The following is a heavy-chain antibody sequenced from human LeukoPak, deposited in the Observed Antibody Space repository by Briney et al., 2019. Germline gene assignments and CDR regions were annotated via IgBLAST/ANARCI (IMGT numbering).Heavy chain of an antibody. J-gene: IGHJ4*02. Sequence: GGSLRLSCATSGFTFSSYGMHWARQAPGKGLEWVAVIWYDGSNKYYADSVKGRFIISRDNSKNMLYLQMSSLRAEDTAVYYCARDPPSATIYYKYFDYWGQGTLVTVSS. V-gene: IGHV3-33*01. CDR2: IWYDGSNK. CDR3: ARDPPSATIYYKYFDY. CDR1: GFTFSSYG. D-gene: IGHD3-10*01.